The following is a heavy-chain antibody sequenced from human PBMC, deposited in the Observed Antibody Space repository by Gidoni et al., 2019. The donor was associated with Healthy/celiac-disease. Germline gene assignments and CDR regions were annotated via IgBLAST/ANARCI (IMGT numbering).Heavy chain of an antibody. CDR1: GSTVSSNY. V-gene: IGHV3-53*01. J-gene: IGHJ6*02. CDR2: IYSGGST. D-gene: IGHD3-9*01. CDR3: ARDRGYDILTGDEDYYYGMDV. Sequence: EVQLVESGGGLLQPGGSLRLSCAASGSTVSSNYMSWVRQAPGKGLEWGSVIYSGGSTYYADSVKGRFTISRDNSKNTLYLQMNSLRAEDTAVYYCARDRGYDILTGDEDYYYGMDVWGQGTTVTVSS.